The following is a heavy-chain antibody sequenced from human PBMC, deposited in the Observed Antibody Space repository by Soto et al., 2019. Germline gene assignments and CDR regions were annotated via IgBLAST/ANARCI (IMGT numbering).Heavy chain of an antibody. V-gene: IGHV3-33*01. Sequence: QVQLVESGGDVVQSGRSLRLSCAASGFTFSHYGLHWVRQTPGKGLEWVAVIWDDGNKKFYADSVKGRFTISRDNSENMLYLQMNSLRAEETAVYFCVRGGNAAGAFDIWGQGTMVTVFS. J-gene: IGHJ3*02. CDR1: GFTFSHYG. CDR3: VRGGNAAGAFDI. D-gene: IGHD3-16*01. CDR2: IWDDGNKK.